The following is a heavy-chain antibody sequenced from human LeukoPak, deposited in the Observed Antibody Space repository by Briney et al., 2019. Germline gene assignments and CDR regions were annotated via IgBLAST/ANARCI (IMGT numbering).Heavy chain of an antibody. V-gene: IGHV3-23*01. CDR2: ILGSGGGT. CDR1: GFTFSTYF. CDR3: ATTPGAYYYYHMDV. J-gene: IGHJ6*02. D-gene: IGHD3-10*01. Sequence: GGSLRLSCAASGFTFSTYFMTWVRQAPGKGLEWVSAILGSGGGTYYTDSVKGRFTISRDNSKNTLYLQMNSLRAEDTAVYYCATTPGAYYYYHMDVWGQGTTVTVSS.